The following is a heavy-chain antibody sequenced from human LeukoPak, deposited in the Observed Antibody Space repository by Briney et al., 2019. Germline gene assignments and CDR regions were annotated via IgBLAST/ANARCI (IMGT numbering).Heavy chain of an antibody. CDR1: GGTFSSYA. CDR3: ARVRGDGYSSNFDY. V-gene: IGHV1-69*06. Sequence: SVKVSCKASGGTFSSYAISWVRQAPGQGLEWMGGIIPIFGTANYAQKFQGRVTITADKSTSTAYMELSSLRSEDTAVYYCARVRGDGYSSNFDYWGQGTLVTVSS. CDR2: IIPIFGTA. D-gene: IGHD5-24*01. J-gene: IGHJ4*02.